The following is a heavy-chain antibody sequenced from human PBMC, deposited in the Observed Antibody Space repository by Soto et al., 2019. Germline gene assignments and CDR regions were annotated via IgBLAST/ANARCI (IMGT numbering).Heavy chain of an antibody. CDR3: AREGSGYNF. CDR1: GGSFSSFG. D-gene: IGHD5-12*01. V-gene: IGHV1-69*01. CDR2: IVPVFGRP. J-gene: IGHJ4*02. Sequence: QVQLVQSGAELKKPGSSVKVSCKASGGSFSSFGISWVRQAPGQGLEWMGGIVPVFGRPNYAQRFRGRLNITADESTSTGYMELISLRSDDTAVYYCAREGSGYNFWGQGTQVTVSS.